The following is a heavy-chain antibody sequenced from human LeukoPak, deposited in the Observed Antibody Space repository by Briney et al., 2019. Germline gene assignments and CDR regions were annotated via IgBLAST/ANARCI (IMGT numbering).Heavy chain of an antibody. Sequence: ASVKVSCKASGYTFTSYGISWVRQAPGQGLEWTGWISGYNGNTIYAQKLQGRVTMTTDTSTNIAYMELRSLRSDDTAVYYCARIFDIVVVVAATPYYFDYWGQGTLVTVSS. D-gene: IGHD2-15*01. CDR3: ARIFDIVVVVAATPYYFDY. CDR1: GYTFTSYG. V-gene: IGHV1-18*01. J-gene: IGHJ4*02. CDR2: ISGYNGNT.